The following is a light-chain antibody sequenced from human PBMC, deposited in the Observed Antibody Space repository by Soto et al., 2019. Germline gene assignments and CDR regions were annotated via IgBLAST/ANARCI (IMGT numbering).Light chain of an antibody. Sequence: QSALTQPPSASGSPGQSVTISCTGTSSDVGGYNYVSWYQQHPGKAPKLMIYEVSERPSGVPDRFSGSKSGNTASLTVSGLQAEDEADYYCSSYAGSNYVSVFGTGTKLTVL. V-gene: IGLV2-8*01. CDR3: SSYAGSNYVSV. J-gene: IGLJ1*01. CDR2: EVS. CDR1: SSDVGGYNY.